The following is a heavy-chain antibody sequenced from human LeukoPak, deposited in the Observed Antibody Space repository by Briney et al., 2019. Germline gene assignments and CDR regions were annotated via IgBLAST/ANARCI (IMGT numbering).Heavy chain of an antibody. CDR3: ARARKENYYDSSGRWFDR. D-gene: IGHD3-22*01. CDR2: INHSGST. Sequence: SETLSLTCAVSGGSISSTNWWSCVRQPPGKGLEWIGEINHSGSTNYNPSLKSRVTLSVDKSNNQFSLKLSSATAADTAIYYCARARKENYYDSSGRWFDRWGQGTLVTVSS. J-gene: IGHJ5*02. CDR1: GGSISSTNW. V-gene: IGHV4-4*02.